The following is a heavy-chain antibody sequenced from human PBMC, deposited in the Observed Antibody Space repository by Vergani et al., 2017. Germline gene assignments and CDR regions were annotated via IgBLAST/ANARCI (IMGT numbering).Heavy chain of an antibody. CDR1: GGSISSYY. CDR2: IYYSGST. V-gene: IGHV4-59*01. Sequence: QVQLQESGPGLVKPSETLSLTCTVSGGSISSYYWSWIRQPPGKGLEWIGYIYYSGSTNYNPSLKSRVTISVDTSKNQFSLKLSSVTAADTAVYYCAREPELRRAFDIWGQGTMVTVSS. J-gene: IGHJ3*02. CDR3: AREPELRRAFDI. D-gene: IGHD1-26*01.